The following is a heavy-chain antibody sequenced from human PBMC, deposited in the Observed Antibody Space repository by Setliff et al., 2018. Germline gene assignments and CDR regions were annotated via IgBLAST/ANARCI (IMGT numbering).Heavy chain of an antibody. D-gene: IGHD3-22*01. CDR3: ARHRGYSSPSLEYYYYGLNV. V-gene: IGHV4-38-2*02. J-gene: IGHJ6*02. CDR1: GYSISSGYY. CDR2: LSDSGRT. Sequence: SETLSLTCTVSGYSISSGYYWGWVRQPPGKGLEWLGTLSDSGRTYYNPSFKGRVTISEHSSQTQFFLELSSVTAADTAVYYCARHRGYSSPSLEYYYYGLNVWGQGTTVTVSS.